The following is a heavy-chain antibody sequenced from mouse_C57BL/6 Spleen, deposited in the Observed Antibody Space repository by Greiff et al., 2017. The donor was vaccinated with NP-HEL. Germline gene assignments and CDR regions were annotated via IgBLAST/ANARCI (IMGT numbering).Heavy chain of an antibody. CDR3: TRVGNYVRYFDY. CDR1: GFTFSSYA. D-gene: IGHD2-1*01. J-gene: IGHJ2*01. CDR2: ISSGGDYI. Sequence: EVKLMESGEGLVKPGGSLKLSCAASGFTFSSYAMSWVRQTPEKRLEWVAYISSGGDYIYYADTVKGRFTISRDNARNTLYLQMSMLKSEDTAMYDCTRVGNYVRYFDYWGQGTTLTVSS. V-gene: IGHV5-9-1*02.